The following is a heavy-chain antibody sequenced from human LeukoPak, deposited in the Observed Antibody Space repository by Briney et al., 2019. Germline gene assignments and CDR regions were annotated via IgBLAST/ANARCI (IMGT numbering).Heavy chain of an antibody. D-gene: IGHD4-17*01. CDR1: GGSISGSSYY. Sequence: SETLSLTCTVSGGSISGSSYYWGWIRQPPGKGPEWIGSIYFAGSTYSNPSLKSRVTISVDTSNNQFSLKLSSVTAADTAVYYCARHDYGDFDYWGQGTLVTVSS. V-gene: IGHV4-39*01. CDR2: IYFAGST. J-gene: IGHJ4*02. CDR3: ARHDYGDFDY.